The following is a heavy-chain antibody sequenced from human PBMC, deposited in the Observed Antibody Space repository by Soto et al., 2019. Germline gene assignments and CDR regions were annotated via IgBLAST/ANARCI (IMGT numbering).Heavy chain of an antibody. V-gene: IGHV4-34*01. CDR1: GGSFSGYY. J-gene: IGHJ1*01. CDR3: ARVVIARRVFQD. D-gene: IGHD6-13*01. CDR2: INHSGST. Sequence: QWGAGLLKPSETLSLTCAVYGGSFSGYYWSWIRQPPGKGLEWIGEINHSGSTNYNPSLKSRITIPVDTSKQQFSLRLSSVTAADTAVYYCARVVIARRVFQDWGQGTLVTVSS.